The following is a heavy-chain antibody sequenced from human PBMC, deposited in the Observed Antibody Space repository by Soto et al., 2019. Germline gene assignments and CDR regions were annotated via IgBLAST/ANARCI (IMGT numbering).Heavy chain of an antibody. CDR3: ARKVVGSTSRPNYWYFDL. CDR2: LRGGGDAT. CDR1: GFTCINYA. J-gene: IGHJ2*01. Sequence: EVQLLESGGDSVQPGGSVRLSCAGSGFTCINYAMNWVRQAPGKGLEWVSTLRGGGDATFFADSVRGRFTFSSDNSKHTVTLQMNRLGVDDTAVYYCARKVVGSTSRPNYWYFDLWGRGTLVTVS. D-gene: IGHD2-21*01. V-gene: IGHV3-23*01.